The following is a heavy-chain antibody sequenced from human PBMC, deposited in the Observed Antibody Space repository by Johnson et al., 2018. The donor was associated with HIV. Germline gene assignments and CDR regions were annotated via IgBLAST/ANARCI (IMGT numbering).Heavy chain of an antibody. D-gene: IGHD6-13*01. Sequence: VQLVESGGGVVQPGGSLRLSCAASGFTFDDYGMSWVRQAPGKGLEWVSGINWNGGSTGYADSVKGRFTISRDNAKNSLYLQMNSLRAEDTAVYYCARDPAAAALRAFDIWGQGTMVTVSS. CDR2: INWNGGST. CDR3: ARDPAAAALRAFDI. J-gene: IGHJ3*02. V-gene: IGHV3-20*04. CDR1: GFTFDDYG.